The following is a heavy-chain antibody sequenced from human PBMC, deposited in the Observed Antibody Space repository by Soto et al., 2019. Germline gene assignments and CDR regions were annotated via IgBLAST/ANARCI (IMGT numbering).Heavy chain of an antibody. J-gene: IGHJ6*02. D-gene: IGHD1-7*01. CDR3: AREGGPRITGTYYYGMDV. Sequence: ASVKVSCKASGGTFSSYAISWVRQAPGQGLEWMGGIIPIFGTANYAQKFQGRVTITADESTSTAYMELSSLRSEDTAVYYCAREGGPRITGTYYYGMDVWGQGTTVTVYS. CDR2: IIPIFGTA. CDR1: GGTFSSYA. V-gene: IGHV1-69*13.